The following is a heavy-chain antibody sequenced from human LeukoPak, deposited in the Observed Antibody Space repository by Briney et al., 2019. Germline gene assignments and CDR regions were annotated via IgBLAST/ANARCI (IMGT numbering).Heavy chain of an antibody. Sequence: ASETLSLTSTVSGGAMSGSWRSRIWQPPGKGLEWIGYIYHNGGTNYNPSLQSRLTISVDTSKNQFSLKLSSVTAADTAVYYCARHLRALAYVRYVDDWGQGTLVTVSS. CDR1: GGAMSGSW. J-gene: IGHJ4*02. CDR3: ARHLRALAYVRYVDD. V-gene: IGHV4-59*08. D-gene: IGHD3-10*02. CDR2: IYHNGGT.